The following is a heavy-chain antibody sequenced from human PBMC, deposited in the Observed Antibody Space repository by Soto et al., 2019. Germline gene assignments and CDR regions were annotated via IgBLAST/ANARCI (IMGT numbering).Heavy chain of an antibody. J-gene: IGHJ5*02. Sequence: QVQLQESGPGLVKPSQTLSLTCTVSGGSISSGGYYWSWIRQHPGKGLEWIGYIYYSGSTYYNPSLKSRVTISVDTSRNPFSLKLSSVTAADTAVYYCAREGGSGYDLGGWFDPWGQGTLVTVSS. D-gene: IGHD5-12*01. V-gene: IGHV4-31*03. CDR3: AREGGSGYDLGGWFDP. CDR2: IYYSGST. CDR1: GGSISSGGYY.